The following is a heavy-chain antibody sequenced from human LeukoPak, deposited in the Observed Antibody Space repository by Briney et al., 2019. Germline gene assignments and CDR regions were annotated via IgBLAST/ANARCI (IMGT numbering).Heavy chain of an antibody. CDR2: INPNSGGT. Sequence: ASVKVSCKASGYTFTGYYMHWVRQAPGHGLEWMGWINPNSGGTNYAQKFQGRVTMTRDTSISTAYMELSRLRSDDTAVYYCARSYDFWSRYYYGMDVWGQGTTVTASS. D-gene: IGHD3-3*01. CDR1: GYTFTGYY. J-gene: IGHJ6*02. CDR3: ARSYDFWSRYYYGMDV. V-gene: IGHV1-2*02.